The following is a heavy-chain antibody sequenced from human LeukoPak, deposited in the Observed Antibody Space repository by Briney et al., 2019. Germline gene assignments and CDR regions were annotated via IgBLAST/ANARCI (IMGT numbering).Heavy chain of an antibody. CDR3: AKDSSGTLFWFDP. D-gene: IGHD6-13*01. V-gene: IGHV3-33*06. J-gene: IGHJ5*02. CDR1: GFTFSSFD. Sequence: AGGSLRLSCAASGFTFSSFDMHWVRQAPGKGLEWVAVIMFDGANKYYADSVKGRFTISRDTSKNTLYLQMNSLRAEDTAVYYCAKDSSGTLFWFDPWGQGTLVTVSS. CDR2: IMFDGANK.